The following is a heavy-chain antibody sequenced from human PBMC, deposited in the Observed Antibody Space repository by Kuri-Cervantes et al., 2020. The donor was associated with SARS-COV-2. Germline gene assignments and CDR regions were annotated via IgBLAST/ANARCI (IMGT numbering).Heavy chain of an antibody. CDR2: IRYDGSNK. D-gene: IGHD6-6*01. Sequence: GESLKISCAASGFTFSSYGMHWVRQAPGKGLEWVAFIRYDGSNKYYADSVKGRFTISRDNSKNTLYLQMNSLRAEDTAVYYCARDSLDSSSWEFDYWGQGTLVTVSS. V-gene: IGHV3-30*02. J-gene: IGHJ4*02. CDR3: ARDSLDSSSWEFDY. CDR1: GFTFSSYG.